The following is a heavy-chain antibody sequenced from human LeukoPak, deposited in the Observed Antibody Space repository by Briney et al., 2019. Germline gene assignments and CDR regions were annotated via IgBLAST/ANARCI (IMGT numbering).Heavy chain of an antibody. V-gene: IGHV3-21*01. D-gene: IGHD2-15*01. Sequence: GGSLRLSCAASGVTFSSYTMNWVRQAPGKGLEWVSSISVSSNYIYYADSVKGRFTISRDNAKNSLYLQMNSLRAEDTAVYYCARDRCSSGSCYFDYWGQGTLVTVSS. CDR1: GVTFSSYT. CDR3: ARDRCSSGSCYFDY. CDR2: ISVSSNYI. J-gene: IGHJ4*02.